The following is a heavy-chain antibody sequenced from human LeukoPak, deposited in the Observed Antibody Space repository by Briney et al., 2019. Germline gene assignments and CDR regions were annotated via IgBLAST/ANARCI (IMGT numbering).Heavy chain of an antibody. J-gene: IGHJ4*02. CDR1: GFIFSTYG. V-gene: IGHV3-30*03. Sequence: GGSLRLSCAASGFIFSTYGIHWVRQAPGKGLEWVAVISNDGSNEYYAGSVKGRFTISRDNSKNTLYLQMNSLRDEDTAVYYCARRFDSWGQGTLVTVSS. CDR3: ARRFDS. CDR2: ISNDGSNE.